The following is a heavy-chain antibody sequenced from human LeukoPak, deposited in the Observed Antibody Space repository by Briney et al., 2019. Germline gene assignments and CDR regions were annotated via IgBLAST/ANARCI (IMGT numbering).Heavy chain of an antibody. CDR2: IIPILGIA. CDR3: AREGYDSSGYSVDY. V-gene: IGHV1-69*04. D-gene: IGHD3-22*01. J-gene: IGHJ4*02. Sequence: ASVKVSCRASGYTFTSYGISWVRQAPGQGLEWMGRIIPILGIANYAQKFQGRVTITADKSTSTAYMELSSLRSEDTAVYYCAREGYDSSGYSVDYWGQGTLVTVSS. CDR1: GYTFTSYG.